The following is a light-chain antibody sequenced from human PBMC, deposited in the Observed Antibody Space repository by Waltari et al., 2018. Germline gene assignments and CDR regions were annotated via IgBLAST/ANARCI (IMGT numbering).Light chain of an antibody. Sequence: AIRMTQSPSSLSASTGDRVTIPCRASHSVSNYLAWYQQKPGKAPKLLIYAASTLQRGVPLRFSGSGSGTDFTLSISCLQSEDFATYYCQQANSFPRTFGQGTKVEIK. V-gene: IGKV1-8*01. CDR1: HSVSNY. J-gene: IGKJ1*01. CDR3: QQANSFPRT. CDR2: AAS.